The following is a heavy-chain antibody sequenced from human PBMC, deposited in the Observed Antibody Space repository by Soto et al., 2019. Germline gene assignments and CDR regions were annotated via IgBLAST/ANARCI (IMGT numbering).Heavy chain of an antibody. CDR3: ARDTSGWSLNGLDV. CDR2: INPGGGSA. V-gene: IGHV1-46*01. CDR1: GSAITRYY. J-gene: IGHJ6*02. Sequence: QVDLVQSGAEVKKPGASVTISCKASGSAITRYYIHWVRQAPGRGLEWMGIINPGGGSASYAQTFPDRVNIDKDTSTGTVYMDLRSLRTEDTAVYYCARDTSGWSLNGLDVWGQGTTVNVSS. D-gene: IGHD6-19*01.